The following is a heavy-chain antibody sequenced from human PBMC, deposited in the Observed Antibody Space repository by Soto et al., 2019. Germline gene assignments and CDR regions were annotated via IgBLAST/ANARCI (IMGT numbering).Heavy chain of an antibody. CDR1: GGSISSGGYY. CDR2: IYYSGST. V-gene: IGHV4-31*03. D-gene: IGHD6-13*01. CDR3: ARDNYAGYSSSWYTSAKNDYFDY. Sequence: SETLSLTCTVSGGSISSGGYYWSWIRQHPGKGLEWIGYIYYSGSTYYNPSLKSRVTISVDTSKNQFSLKLSSVTAADTAVYYCARDNYAGYSSSWYTSAKNDYFDYWGQGTLVTVSS. J-gene: IGHJ4*02.